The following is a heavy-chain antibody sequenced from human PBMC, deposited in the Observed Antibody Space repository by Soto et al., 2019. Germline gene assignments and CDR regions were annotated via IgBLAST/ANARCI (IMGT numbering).Heavy chain of an antibody. CDR3: ARRWSETDY. V-gene: IGHV4-59*01. D-gene: IGHD3-3*01. CDR2: FSDSGGT. CDR1: GVSINNYY. Sequence: QVELQESGPGLVKPSETLSLTCTVSGVSINNYYWNWIRQPPGKGLEWIGYFSDSGGTNYNPSLQSPITISVHTTNNQFFLKLTSVTAADTAMYYCARRWSETDYWGQGTLVTVSS. J-gene: IGHJ4*02.